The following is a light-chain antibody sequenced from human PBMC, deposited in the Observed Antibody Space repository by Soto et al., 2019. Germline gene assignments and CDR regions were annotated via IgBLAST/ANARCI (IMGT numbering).Light chain of an antibody. CDR2: AAS. CDR3: QQTYTTAQM. Sequence: DILMTQSPSSLSASVGDRVTVTCRASQYISNYFNWYQQKPGKAPKLLIYAASSLQSGAPSRFSGSGSGADFTLTINSLELEDFATYFCQQTYTTAQMFGRGTTVEIE. V-gene: IGKV1-39*01. J-gene: IGKJ1*01. CDR1: QYISNY.